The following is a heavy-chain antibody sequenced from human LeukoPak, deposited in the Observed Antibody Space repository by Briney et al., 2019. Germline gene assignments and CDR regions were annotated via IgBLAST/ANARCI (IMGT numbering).Heavy chain of an antibody. CDR1: VYTLTNCY. J-gene: IGHJ4*02. D-gene: IGHD3-9*01. CDR2: MNPSGGST. Sequence: GASVKLSCTSSVYTLTNCYMHWGRQAPAPGLGWMGIMNPSGGSTSYAQKFQGRVTMTRDSSTSTVYMELNSLRSEDTAVYYCARGPYYDILTGYPTTFDYWGQGTLVTVSS. V-gene: IGHV1-46*01. CDR3: ARGPYYDILTGYPTTFDY.